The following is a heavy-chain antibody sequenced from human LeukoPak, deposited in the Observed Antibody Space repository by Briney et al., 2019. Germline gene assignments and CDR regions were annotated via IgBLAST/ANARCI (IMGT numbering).Heavy chain of an antibody. CDR1: GGSFSGYY. CDR2: INHSGST. D-gene: IGHD3-22*01. V-gene: IGHV4-34*01. CDR3: ARDLYDSSGYYIDY. J-gene: IGHJ4*02. Sequence: SETLSLTCAVYGGSFSGYYWSWIRQPPGKGLEWIGEINHSGSTNYNPSLKSRVTISVDTSKNQFSLKLSSLTAADTAVYYCARDLYDSSGYYIDYWGQGTLVTVSS.